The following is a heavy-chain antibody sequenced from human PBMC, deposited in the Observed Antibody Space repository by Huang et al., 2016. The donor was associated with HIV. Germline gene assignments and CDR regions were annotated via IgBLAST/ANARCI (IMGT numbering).Heavy chain of an antibody. Sequence: QVLLVQSGAEVRKPGSSVKVSCTAFGGTFSSYAISWVRQAPGQGLEWMVVIIPILGTATYTRKFHGRVTITVDESTNTGYMELTRLTAEDTAVYYCARTAYSYGFRQGYNWFDPWGQGTPVTVSS. J-gene: IGHJ5*02. D-gene: IGHD5-18*01. V-gene: IGHV1-69*13. CDR1: GGTFSSYA. CDR3: ARTAYSYGFRQGYNWFDP. CDR2: IIPILGTA.